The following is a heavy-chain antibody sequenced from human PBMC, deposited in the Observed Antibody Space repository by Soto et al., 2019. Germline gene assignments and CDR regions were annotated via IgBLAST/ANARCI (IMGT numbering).Heavy chain of an antibody. CDR3: ASEAFTDMENNAFDI. J-gene: IGHJ3*02. V-gene: IGHV3-33*01. D-gene: IGHD3-3*01. CDR2: IWYDGSNK. Sequence: QVQLVESGGGVVQPGRSLRLSCAASGFTFSSYGMHWVRQAPGKGLEWVAVIWYDGSNKYYADSVKGRFTISRDNSKNTLYLQMHSLRAEDTAVYYCASEAFTDMENNAFDIWGQGTMVTVCS. CDR1: GFTFSSYG.